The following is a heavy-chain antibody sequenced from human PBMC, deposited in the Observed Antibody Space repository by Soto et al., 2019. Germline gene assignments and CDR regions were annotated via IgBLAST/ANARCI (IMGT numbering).Heavy chain of an antibody. Sequence: QVQLQQWGAGLLKPSETLSLTCAVYGGSFSGYYWSWIRQPPGKGLEWIGEINHSGSTNYNPSLKSRVTISVDTSKNQFSLKLSSVTAADKDVYYCARLGYCSGGSCLDWGQGTLVTVSS. CDR1: GGSFSGYY. J-gene: IGHJ4*02. CDR2: INHSGST. D-gene: IGHD2-15*01. V-gene: IGHV4-34*01. CDR3: ARLGYCSGGSCLD.